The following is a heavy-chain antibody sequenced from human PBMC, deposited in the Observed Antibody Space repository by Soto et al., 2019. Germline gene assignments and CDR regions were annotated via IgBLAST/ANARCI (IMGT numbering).Heavy chain of an antibody. D-gene: IGHD2-8*01. J-gene: IGHJ4*02. V-gene: IGHV1-69*01. CDR3: AGALGVSVRDY. CDR2: IVPMLGIG. CDR1: GVDFSGLG. Sequence: QVQLVQSGAEVRKPGSSVKVSCKASGVDFSGLGLGWVRQAPGQGLEWMGGIVPMLGIGSYAEKFRGRVTITADEYTSTVYLELRSLTSTDTAVYYCAGALGVSVRDYWGQGTPVIVSS.